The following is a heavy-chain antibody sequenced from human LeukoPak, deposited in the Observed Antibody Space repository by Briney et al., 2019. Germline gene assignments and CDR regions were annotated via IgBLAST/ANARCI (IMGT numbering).Heavy chain of an antibody. CDR3: TTYSSGSCPF. Sequence: GGSLRLSCAASGIAVSNTWMTWVRQAPGRGLEWVGRIYRSTNGENTDYVAPVKGSFTMSKDDSKNPLYLQMNSLKTEDTAVYYCTTYSSGSCPFWGQGTLVTVSS. J-gene: IGHJ4*02. D-gene: IGHD6-19*01. CDR2: IYRSTNGENT. V-gene: IGHV3-15*01. CDR1: GIAVSNTW.